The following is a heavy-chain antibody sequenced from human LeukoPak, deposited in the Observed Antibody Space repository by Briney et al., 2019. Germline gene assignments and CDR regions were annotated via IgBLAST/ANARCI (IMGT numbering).Heavy chain of an antibody. CDR2: ICYDGSNK. D-gene: IGHD3-10*01. Sequence: GGSLRLSRAASGFTFCGYGMHWVRQAPGKGLEWVAVICYDGSNKYYADSVKGRFTISRDNSKNTLYLQMNSLRAEDTAVYYCARGGYGSVHDAFDIWGQGTMVTVSS. CDR3: ARGGYGSVHDAFDI. CDR1: GFTFCGYG. V-gene: IGHV3-33*08. J-gene: IGHJ3*02.